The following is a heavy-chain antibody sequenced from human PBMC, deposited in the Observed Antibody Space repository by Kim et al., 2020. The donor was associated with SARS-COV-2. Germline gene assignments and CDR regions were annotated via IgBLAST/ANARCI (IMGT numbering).Heavy chain of an antibody. J-gene: IGHJ4*02. CDR2: IYYSGST. V-gene: IGHV4-59*01. Sequence: SETLSLTCTVSGGSISSYYWSWIRQPPGKGLEWIGYIYYSGSTNYNPSLKSRVTISVDTSKNQFSLKLSSVTAADTAVYYCARGPHYDILTGYSTNFDYWGQGTLVTVSS. D-gene: IGHD3-9*01. CDR3: ARGPHYDILTGYSTNFDY. CDR1: GGSISSYY.